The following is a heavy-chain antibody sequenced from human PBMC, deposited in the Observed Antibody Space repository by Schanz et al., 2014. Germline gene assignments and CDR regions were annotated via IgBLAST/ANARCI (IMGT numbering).Heavy chain of an antibody. CDR3: AKVRYSSGWRGDYFDE. V-gene: IGHV3-23*01. D-gene: IGHD6-25*01. Sequence: ESGGGLVQPGGSLRLSCEASGFSFGNYGMSWVRQAPGKGLEWVSGFDAHDGRAYYADSAKGRFTISRDNSKNTLYLQMNSLRAEDTAVYYCAKVRYSSGWRGDYFDEWGQGTLVTVAS. CDR2: FDAHDGRA. CDR1: GFSFGNYG. J-gene: IGHJ4*02.